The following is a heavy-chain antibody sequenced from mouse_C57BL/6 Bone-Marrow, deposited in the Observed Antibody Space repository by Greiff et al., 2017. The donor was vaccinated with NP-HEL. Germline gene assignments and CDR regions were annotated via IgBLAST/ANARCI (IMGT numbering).Heavy chain of an antibody. CDR2: INSDGGST. J-gene: IGHJ1*03. Sequence: EVKVVESGGGLVQPGESLKLSCESNEYEFPSHDMSWVRKTPEKRLELVAAINSDGGSTYYPDTMERRFIISRDNTKKTLYLQMSSLRSEDTALYYCARHALLGGYYGSSYWYFDVWGTGTTVTVSS. CDR1: EYEFPSHD. V-gene: IGHV5-2*01. D-gene: IGHD1-1*01. CDR3: ARHALLGGYYGSSYWYFDV.